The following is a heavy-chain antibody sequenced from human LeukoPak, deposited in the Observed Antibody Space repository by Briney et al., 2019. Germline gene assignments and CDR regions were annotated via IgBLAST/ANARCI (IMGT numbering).Heavy chain of an antibody. J-gene: IGHJ4*02. CDR2: IHHSGST. V-gene: IGHV4-30-2*01. Sequence: SETLSLTCTVSGGSISSGGYYWSWIRQPPGKGLEWIGYIHHSGSTNYNPSLKSRVTISVDKSKNQFSLKLSSVTAADTAMYYCARKDYYDSNGLDYWGQGSLVTVSS. D-gene: IGHD3-22*01. CDR3: ARKDYYDSNGLDY. CDR1: GGSISSGGYY.